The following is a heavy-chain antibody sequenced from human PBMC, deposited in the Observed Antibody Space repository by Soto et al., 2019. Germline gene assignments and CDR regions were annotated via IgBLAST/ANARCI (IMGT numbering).Heavy chain of an antibody. CDR3: ARTIYCSGSTCYNNWFDP. CDR2: ISSSSTYI. Sequence: EVQLVESGGGLVKPGGSLRLSCAASGFTFSSYSMNWVRQAPGKGLEWVSSISSSSTYIYNADSVKGRFSISRDNAKNSLYLQMNSLRAEDTALYYCARTIYCSGSTCYNNWFDPWGQGTLVTVSS. D-gene: IGHD2-15*01. CDR1: GFTFSSYS. J-gene: IGHJ5*02. V-gene: IGHV3-21*01.